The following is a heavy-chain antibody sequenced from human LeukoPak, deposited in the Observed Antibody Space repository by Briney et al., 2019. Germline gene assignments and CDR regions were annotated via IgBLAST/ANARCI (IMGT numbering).Heavy chain of an antibody. V-gene: IGHV4-4*07. J-gene: IGHJ4*02. CDR3: ARGRWKTGMDSPYYFDY. CDR1: GGSIGNYY. CDR2: THTSGST. D-gene: IGHD2-2*03. Sequence: PSETLSLTCTVPGGSIGNYYWSWLRQPAEKGLEWIWRTHTSGSTNYNPSLKSRVTMSVDTSKNQFSLKLTSVTAADTAVYYCARGRWKTGMDSPYYFDYWGQGTLVTVSS.